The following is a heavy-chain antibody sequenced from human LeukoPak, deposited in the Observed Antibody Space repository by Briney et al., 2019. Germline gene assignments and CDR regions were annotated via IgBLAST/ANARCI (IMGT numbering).Heavy chain of an antibody. Sequence: GGSLRLSCAASGFTVTNAWMSWVRQAPGKGLEWVGRIKSKTDGGAADYAAPVKGRFTISRDDSKNTLYLQMNSLRSEDTAVYYCTTDKYSSGWYGGFANWGPGTLVTVSS. D-gene: IGHD6-19*01. CDR1: GFTVTNAW. CDR3: TTDKYSSGWYGGFAN. V-gene: IGHV3-15*01. CDR2: IKSKTDGGAA. J-gene: IGHJ4*02.